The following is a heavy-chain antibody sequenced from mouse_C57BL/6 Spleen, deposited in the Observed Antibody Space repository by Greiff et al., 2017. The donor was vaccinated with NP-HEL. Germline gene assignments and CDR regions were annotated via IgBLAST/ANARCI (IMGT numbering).Heavy chain of an antibody. Sequence: QQPGAELVRPGSSVKLSCKASGYTFTSYWMHWVKQRPIQGLEWIGNIDPSDSETHYNQKFKDKATFTVDKSSSTAYMQLSSLTSEDSAVYYYARRGMVTPWDCWGQGTSVTVSS. J-gene: IGHJ4*01. V-gene: IGHV1-52*01. CDR1: GYTFTSYW. CDR2: IDPSDSET. D-gene: IGHD2-3*01. CDR3: ARRGMVTPWDC.